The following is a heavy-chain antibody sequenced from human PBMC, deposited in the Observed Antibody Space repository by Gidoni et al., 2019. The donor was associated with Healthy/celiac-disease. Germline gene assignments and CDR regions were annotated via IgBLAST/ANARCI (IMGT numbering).Heavy chain of an antibody. Sequence: EVQLVESGGGLVQPGGSLRLSCAASGFTFSDHYMDWVRQAPGKGLEWVGRTRNKANSYTTEYAASVKGRFTISRDDSKNSLYLQMNSLKTEDTAVYYCARVSAYSSGWYYFDYWGQGTLVTVSS. J-gene: IGHJ4*02. V-gene: IGHV3-72*01. CDR1: GFTFSDHY. CDR2: TRNKANSYTT. D-gene: IGHD6-19*01. CDR3: ARVSAYSSGWYYFDY.